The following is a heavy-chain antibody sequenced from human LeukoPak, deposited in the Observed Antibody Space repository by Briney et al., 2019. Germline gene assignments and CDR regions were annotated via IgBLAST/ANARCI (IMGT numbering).Heavy chain of an antibody. CDR2: FDPEDGET. D-gene: IGHD6-19*01. Sequence: ASVKVSCTASGYTLTELSMHWVRQAPGKGLEWMGGFDPEDGETIYAQKFQGRVTMTEDTSTDTAYMELSSLRSEDTAVYYCATEGYSSGWYGTWGQGTLVTVSS. CDR3: ATEGYSSGWYGT. CDR1: GYTLTELS. V-gene: IGHV1-24*01. J-gene: IGHJ5*02.